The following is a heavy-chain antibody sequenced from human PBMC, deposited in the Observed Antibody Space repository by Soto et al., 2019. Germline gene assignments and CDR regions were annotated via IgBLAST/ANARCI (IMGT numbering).Heavy chain of an antibody. CDR2: IYYSGST. D-gene: IGHD3-10*01. CDR1: GGSISSYY. CDR3: ARTTSPGDFFYYNGMDV. Sequence: ASETLSLTCTVSGGSISSYYWSWIRQPPGKGLEWIGYIYYSGSTNYNPSLKSRVTISVDTSRNQFSLKLSSVTAADTAVYYCARTTSPGDFFYYNGMDVWGQGTTVTVSS. V-gene: IGHV4-59*01. J-gene: IGHJ6*02.